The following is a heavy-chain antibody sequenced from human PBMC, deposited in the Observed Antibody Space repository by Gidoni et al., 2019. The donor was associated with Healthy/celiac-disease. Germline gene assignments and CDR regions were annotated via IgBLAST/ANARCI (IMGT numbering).Heavy chain of an antibody. Sequence: QVQLQESGPGLVKPSQTLSLTCTVSGGSISSGSYYWSWIRQPAGKGLEWIGRIYTSGSTNYNPSLKSRVTISVDTSKNQFSLKLSSVTAADTAVYYCAKQQLVPNNWFDPWGQGTLVTVSS. V-gene: IGHV4-61*02. J-gene: IGHJ5*02. CDR3: AKQQLVPNNWFDP. CDR1: GGSISSGSYY. D-gene: IGHD6-13*01. CDR2: IYTSGST.